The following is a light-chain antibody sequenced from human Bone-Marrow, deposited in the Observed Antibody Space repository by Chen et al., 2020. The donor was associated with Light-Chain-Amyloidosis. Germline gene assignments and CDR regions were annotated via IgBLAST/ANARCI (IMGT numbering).Light chain of an antibody. CDR1: SCYIASNY. J-gene: IGLJ2*01. V-gene: IGLV6-57*01. Sequence: NFVLIQPHSVSESPGKTVTISCTRSSCYIASNYVHWYQQRPGRSPTIVIYEDNQRPSGVPNRFSGSIDRSSNSASLSLSGLTTEDEGDYYCQSYDIAKVFGGGTKVTVL. CDR2: EDN. CDR3: QSYDIAKV.